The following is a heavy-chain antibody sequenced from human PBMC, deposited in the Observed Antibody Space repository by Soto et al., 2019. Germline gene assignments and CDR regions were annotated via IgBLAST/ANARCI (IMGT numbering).Heavy chain of an antibody. V-gene: IGHV4-59*08. CDR3: ARSHIVPRLLMYPYDY. J-gene: IGHJ4*02. CDR1: GDSISSHY. D-gene: IGHD6-6*01. Sequence: ETLSLTCSVSGDSISSHYWSWIRQPPGKGLEWIGYIFHSESTNYNPSLKSRVIMSVDTSKKQFSLKLSSVTAADTAVYYCARSHIVPRLLMYPYDYWGQGTLVTVSS. CDR2: IFHSEST.